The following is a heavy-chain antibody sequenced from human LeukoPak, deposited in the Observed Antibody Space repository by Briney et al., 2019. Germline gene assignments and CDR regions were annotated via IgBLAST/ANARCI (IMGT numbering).Heavy chain of an antibody. CDR2: IYTSGST. CDR1: GGSISSGSYY. J-gene: IGHJ4*02. D-gene: IGHD3-9*01. CDR3: ARELRYFDRLGFDY. Sequence: SETLSLTCTVSGGSISSGSYYWSWIRQPAGKGLEWIGRIYTSGSTNYNPSLKSRVTISVDTSKNQCSLKLSSVTAADTAVYYCARELRYFDRLGFDYWGQGTLVTVSS. V-gene: IGHV4-61*02.